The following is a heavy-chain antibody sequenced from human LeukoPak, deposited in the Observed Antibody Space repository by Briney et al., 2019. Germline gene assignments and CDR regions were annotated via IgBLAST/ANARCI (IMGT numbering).Heavy chain of an antibody. V-gene: IGHV4-34*01. Sequence: PSETLSLTCAVYGGSFSGYYWSWLRQPPGKGLEWTGEINHSGSTNYNPSLKSRVTISVDTSKNQFSLKLSSVTAADTAVYYCASVGGYGDYPLQHWGQGTLVTVSS. CDR1: GGSFSGYY. CDR3: ASVGGYGDYPLQH. CDR2: INHSGST. D-gene: IGHD4-17*01. J-gene: IGHJ1*01.